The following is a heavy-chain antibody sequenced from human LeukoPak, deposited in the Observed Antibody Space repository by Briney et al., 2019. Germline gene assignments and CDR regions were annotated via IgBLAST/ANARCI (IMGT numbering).Heavy chain of an antibody. CDR2: IYYSGST. CDR1: GGSVSSSSYY. Sequence: SETLSLTCTVSGGSVSSSSYYWGWIRQSPGKGLESIVIIYYSGSTYYNPSLKSRVTLSVDRSKNQFSLKLSSVTAADTAVYYCARLYCSTNTCYRIGYYYQYMDVWGKGTTVTVSS. D-gene: IGHD2-2*01. V-gene: IGHV4-39*01. CDR3: ARLYCSTNTCYRIGYYYQYMDV. J-gene: IGHJ6*03.